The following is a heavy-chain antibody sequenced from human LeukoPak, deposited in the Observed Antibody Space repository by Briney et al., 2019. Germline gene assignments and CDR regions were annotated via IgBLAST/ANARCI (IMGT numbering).Heavy chain of an antibody. CDR3: NRLGKSDVFDI. V-gene: IGHV3-11*04. CDR1: GFTFSDYY. Sequence: GGSLRLSCAAPGFTFSDYYVTWIRQAPGKGLEWVSYISRSGSSVITTHYADSVKGRFTISRDNAKNSLYLQMNSLRAEDTAVYYCNRLGKSDVFDIWGQGTMVTVSS. CDR2: ISRSGSSVITT. J-gene: IGHJ3*02. D-gene: IGHD7-27*01.